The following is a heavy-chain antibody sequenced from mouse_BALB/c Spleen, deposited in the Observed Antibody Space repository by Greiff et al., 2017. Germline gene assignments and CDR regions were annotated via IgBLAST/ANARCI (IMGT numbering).Heavy chain of an antibody. CDR1: GFTFSSYA. V-gene: IGHV5-9-3*01. J-gene: IGHJ2*01. D-gene: IGHD1-1*02. CDR2: ISSGGSYT. Sequence: EVKLMESGGGLVKPGGSLKLSCAASGFTFSSYAMSWVRQTPEKRLEWVATISSGGSYTYYPDSVKGRFTISRDNAKNTLYLQMSSLRSEDTAMYYCARHAYGGFDYWGQGTTLTVSS. CDR3: ARHAYGGFDY.